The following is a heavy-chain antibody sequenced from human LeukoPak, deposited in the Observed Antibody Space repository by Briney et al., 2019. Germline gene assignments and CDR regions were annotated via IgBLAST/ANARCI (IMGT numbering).Heavy chain of an antibody. V-gene: IGHV3-21*01. CDR3: ARARSSYGYGDAFDI. CDR2: ISSSSSYI. D-gene: IGHD5-18*01. J-gene: IGHJ3*02. Sequence: GGSLRLSCAASGFTFSTYTIHWVRQAPGKGLEWVSSISSSSSYIYYADSVKGRFTISRDNAKNSLYLQMNSLRAEDTAVYYCARARSSYGYGDAFDIWGQGTMVTVSS. CDR1: GFTFSTYT.